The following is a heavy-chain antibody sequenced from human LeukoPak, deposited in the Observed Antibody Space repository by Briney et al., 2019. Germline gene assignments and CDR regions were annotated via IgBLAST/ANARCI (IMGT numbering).Heavy chain of an antibody. V-gene: IGHV1-46*04. CDR3: ARDGKYDFWSGYYTGKEYYYYMDV. CDR2: INLSFGST. J-gene: IGHJ6*03. CDR1: GYTFTSYS. Sequence: ASVKVSCKAAGYTFTSYSMHWVRQAPGQGLEWMGVINLSFGSTSYTQKLQGRVTITRHMPTSKVYMQLRSLRSEDKPVYYCARDGKYDFWSGYYTGKEYYYYMDVWGKGTTVTVSS. D-gene: IGHD3-3*01.